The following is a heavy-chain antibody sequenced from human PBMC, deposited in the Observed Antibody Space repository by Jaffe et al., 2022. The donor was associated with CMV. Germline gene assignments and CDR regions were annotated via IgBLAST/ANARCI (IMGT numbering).Heavy chain of an antibody. CDR1: GFTFGDYA. J-gene: IGHJ4*02. Sequence: EVQLVESGGGLVQPGRSLRLSCTASGFTFGDYAMSWVRQAPGKGLEWVGFIRSKAYGGTTEYAASVKGRFTISRDDSKSIAYLQMNSLKTEDTAVYYCTRVPYSSGWYLYYWGQGTLVTVSS. V-gene: IGHV3-49*04. CDR3: TRVPYSSGWYLYY. D-gene: IGHD6-19*01. CDR2: IRSKAYGGTT.